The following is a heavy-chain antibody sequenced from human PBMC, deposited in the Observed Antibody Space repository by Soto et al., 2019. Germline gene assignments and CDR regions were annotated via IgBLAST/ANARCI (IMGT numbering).Heavy chain of an antibody. CDR1: GFTVSSNN. CDR3: ARVGATLYYYGMDV. V-gene: IGHV3-53*01. D-gene: IGHD1-26*01. Sequence: EVQLVESGGGLIQPGGSLRLSCAASGFTVSSNNMSWVRQAPGKGLEWVSVIYSGVSTYYADSVKGRFTISRDNSKNTLYLQMNSLRAEDTAVYYCARVGATLYYYGMDVWGQGTTVTVSS. J-gene: IGHJ6*02. CDR2: IYSGVST.